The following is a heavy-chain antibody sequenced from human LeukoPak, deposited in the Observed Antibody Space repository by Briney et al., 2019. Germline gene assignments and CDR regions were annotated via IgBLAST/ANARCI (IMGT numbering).Heavy chain of an antibody. CDR3: ARDITGDY. J-gene: IGHJ4*02. V-gene: IGHV4-34*01. CDR2: INHSGST. Sequence: SETLSLTCAVYGGSFSGYYWSWIRQPPGKGLEWIGEINHSGSTNYNPSLKSRVTISVDTSKNQFSLKLSSVTAADTAVYYCARDITGDYWGQGTLVTVSS. CDR1: GGSFSGYY. D-gene: IGHD1-20*01.